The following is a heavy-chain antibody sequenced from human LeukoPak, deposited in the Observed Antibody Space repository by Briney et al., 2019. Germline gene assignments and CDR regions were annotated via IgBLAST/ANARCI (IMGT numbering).Heavy chain of an antibody. V-gene: IGHV3-7*01. Sequence: PGGPLRLSCAASGFTFRSYWMSWVRQAPGKGLEWVANINQDGSVKYYVDSVKGRFAISRDNAKNSLYVQMNSLRDEDTAVYYCARVGYSGWNLEYWGQGTLVTVSS. CDR3: ARVGYSGWNLEY. CDR2: INQDGSVK. J-gene: IGHJ4*02. D-gene: IGHD5-12*01. CDR1: GFTFRSYW.